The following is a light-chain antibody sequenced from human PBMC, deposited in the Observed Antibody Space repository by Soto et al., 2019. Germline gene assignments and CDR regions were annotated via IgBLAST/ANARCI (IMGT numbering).Light chain of an antibody. Sequence: DIQMTQSPSALSASVGDRVTITCRASQTIYTWVAWYQVKPGIAPKLLIYDASSVESGVPSRFSGSGSGTEFTLTISSLQPEDVATYYCQHYTSHSPTFGPGTKVDL. J-gene: IGKJ3*01. CDR2: DAS. V-gene: IGKV1-5*01. CDR1: QTIYTW. CDR3: QHYTSHSPT.